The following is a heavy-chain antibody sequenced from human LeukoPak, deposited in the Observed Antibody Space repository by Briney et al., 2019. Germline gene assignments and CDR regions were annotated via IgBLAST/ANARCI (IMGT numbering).Heavy chain of an antibody. D-gene: IGHD1-7*01. CDR1: GYTFTSYW. CDR2: IYPGDSDT. Sequence: GESLKISCKGSGYTFTSYWIGWVRQMPGKGLEWMGIIYPGDSDTRYSPSFQGQVTISADKSISTAYLQWSSLKASDTAMYYCARHAIPLNSYYYYYYMDVWGKGTTVTVSS. V-gene: IGHV5-51*01. CDR3: ARHAIPLNSYYYYYYMDV. J-gene: IGHJ6*03.